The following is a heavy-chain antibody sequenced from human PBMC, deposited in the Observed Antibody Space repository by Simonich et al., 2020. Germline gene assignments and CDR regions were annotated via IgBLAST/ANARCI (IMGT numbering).Heavy chain of an antibody. CDR2: IKQDGSEK. D-gene: IGHD7-27*01. J-gene: IGHJ6*03. V-gene: IGHV3-7*01. Sequence: EVQLVESGGGLVQPGVSLRLSCAASGFTFSSYWMSWVRQAPGKGLEWVANIKQDGSEKYYVDSVKGRFTISRDNAKNSLYLQMNSLRAEDTAVYYCARDGLGTAYYYYMDVWGKGTTVTVSS. CDR3: ARDGLGTAYYYYMDV. CDR1: GFTFSSYW.